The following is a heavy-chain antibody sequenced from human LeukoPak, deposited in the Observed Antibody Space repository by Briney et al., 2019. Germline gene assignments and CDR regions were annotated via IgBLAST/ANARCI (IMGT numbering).Heavy chain of an antibody. D-gene: IGHD3-22*01. CDR3: ARTPDHYYDSSGYYSTPFDY. Sequence: SETLSLTCTVSGGSISSYYWSWIRQPAGKGLEWIGRIYTSGSSNYNPSLESRVTMSVDTSKNQFSLKLSSVTAADTAVYYCARTPDHYYDSSGYYSTPFDYWGQGTLVTVSS. CDR1: GGSISSYY. V-gene: IGHV4-4*07. CDR2: IYTSGSS. J-gene: IGHJ4*02.